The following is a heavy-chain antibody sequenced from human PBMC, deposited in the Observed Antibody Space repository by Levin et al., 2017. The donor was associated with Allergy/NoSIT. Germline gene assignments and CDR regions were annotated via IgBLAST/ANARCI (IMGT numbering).Heavy chain of an antibody. CDR2: TSYDGINK. CDR1: GFTFSSYG. CDR3: AKSITRLEG. D-gene: IGHD3-10*01. J-gene: IGHJ4*02. Sequence: PGGSLRLSCAASGFTFSSYGMHWVRQAPGKGLEWVAVTSYDGINKYYADSVKGRFTISRDNSKNTLYLQMNSLRAEDTAVYYCAKSITRLEGWGQGTLVTVSS. V-gene: IGHV3-30*18.